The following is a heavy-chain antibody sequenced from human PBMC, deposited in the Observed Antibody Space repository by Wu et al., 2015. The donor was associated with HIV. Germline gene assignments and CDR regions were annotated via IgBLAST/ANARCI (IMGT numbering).Heavy chain of an antibody. CDR1: GGTFSNYA. CDR3: AREYRYYYDSSGYVDY. Sequence: QVQLVQSGAEVKKPGSSVKVSCKASGGTFSNYAINWVRQAPGQGLEWMGRIIPTSATANYAQKFQGRATLTADESTSTAYMELSSLRSDDTAVYYCAREYRYYYDSSGYVDYWGQGTLVTVSS. CDR2: IIPTSATA. J-gene: IGHJ4*02. V-gene: IGHV1-69*13. D-gene: IGHD3-22*01.